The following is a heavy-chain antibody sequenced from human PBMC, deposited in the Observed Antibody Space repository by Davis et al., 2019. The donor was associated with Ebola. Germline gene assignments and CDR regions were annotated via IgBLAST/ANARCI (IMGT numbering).Heavy chain of an antibody. V-gene: IGHV3-23*01. CDR2: LGTSADT. J-gene: IGHJ3*02. CDR1: GFVFSSYV. CDR3: AGNYAKSAFDM. D-gene: IGHD3-16*01. Sequence: GESLKISCAASGFVFSSYVMSWVRRAPGKGLEWVSTLGTSADTYYADSVKGRFTVSRDDSKNTLYLQMNSLRVDDTALYYCAGNYAKSAFDMWGPGTMVTVSS.